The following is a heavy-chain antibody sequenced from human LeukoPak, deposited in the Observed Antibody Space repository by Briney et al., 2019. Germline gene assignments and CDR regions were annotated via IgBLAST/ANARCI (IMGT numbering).Heavy chain of an antibody. CDR2: IFYSGST. D-gene: IGHD3-22*01. CDR3: AKSNGYGLTDI. V-gene: IGHV4-39*07. J-gene: IGHJ3*02. CDR1: GSPISSSSYY. Sequence: SETLSLTCTVSGSPISSSSYYWGWIRQPPGKGLEWIGTIFYSGSTYYNPSLKSRVTISIDTSKNQFSLNLSSVTAADTAVYYCAKSNGYGLTDIWGQGTMVTVSS.